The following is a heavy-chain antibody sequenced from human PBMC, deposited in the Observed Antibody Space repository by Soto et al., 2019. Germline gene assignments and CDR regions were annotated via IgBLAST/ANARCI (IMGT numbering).Heavy chain of an antibody. D-gene: IGHD2-15*01. CDR3: ARDPDIGMEPNDY. J-gene: IGHJ4*02. Sequence: EASVKVSCKASGYTLTSYGISWVRQAPGQGLEWMGWISAYNGNTNYAQKFQGRVTMTTDTSTSTAYMELRSLRSDDTAVYYCARDPDIGMEPNDYWGQGTLVTVSS. CDR2: ISAYNGNT. V-gene: IGHV1-18*01. CDR1: GYTLTSYG.